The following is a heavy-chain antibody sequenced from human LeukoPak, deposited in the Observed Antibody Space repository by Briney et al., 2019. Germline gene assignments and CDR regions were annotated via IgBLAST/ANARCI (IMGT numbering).Heavy chain of an antibody. CDR2: MNPNSGNT. Sequence: ASVKVSCKASGYTFTSYDINWVRQATGQGLEWMGWMNPNSGNTGYAQKFQGRVTITRNTSISTAYMELSSLRSEDTAVYYCARGPPYSGSYYGWFDPWGQGTLVTVSS. V-gene: IGHV1-8*03. CDR1: GYTFTSYD. CDR3: ARGPPYSGSYYGWFDP. J-gene: IGHJ5*02. D-gene: IGHD1-26*01.